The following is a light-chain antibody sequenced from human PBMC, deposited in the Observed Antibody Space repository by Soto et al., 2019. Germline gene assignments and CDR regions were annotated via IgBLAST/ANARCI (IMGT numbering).Light chain of an antibody. J-gene: IGLJ1*01. CDR2: SND. CDR1: SSDVGSNT. V-gene: IGLV1-44*01. CDR3: AAWDDSLFGHV. Sequence: QSFLTQPPSASATPGQRVTISCSGRSSDVGSNTVNWYQQFPGAAPKLLIYSNDQRPSGVPDRFSASKSGTSASLAISGLQSEDEADYYCAAWDDSLFGHVFGTGTKVTVL.